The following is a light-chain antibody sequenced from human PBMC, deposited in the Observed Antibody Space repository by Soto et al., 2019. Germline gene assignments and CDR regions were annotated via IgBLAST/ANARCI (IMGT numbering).Light chain of an antibody. V-gene: IGKV3-11*01. CDR2: DTS. CDR1: QSVSRY. J-gene: IGKJ4*01. CDR3: QQRFSWPPT. Sequence: EIGLTQSPATLSLSPGDRATLSCRASQSVSRYLAWYQQKPGQAPRLLIHDTSTRATGVPDTFSGSGSGTGFTLTISSLEPEDSAMYYCQQRFSWPPTFGGGTHVEIK.